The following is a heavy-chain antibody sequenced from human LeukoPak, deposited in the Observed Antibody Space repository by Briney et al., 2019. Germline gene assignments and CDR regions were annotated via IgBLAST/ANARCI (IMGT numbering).Heavy chain of an antibody. CDR2: INGGGDTT. D-gene: IGHD5-18*01. J-gene: IGHJ4*02. V-gene: IGHV3-23*01. Sequence: GGSLRFYCAASGFTFSSYAMTWVRQAPGKGLEWVLAINGGGDTTHYADSVQGRFTISRDKSKNTLFLQMVNLRAEDKGRYYWAKALDTYGYMRFDFWGQGTLVTVSS. CDR3: AKALDTYGYMRFDF. CDR1: GFTFSSYA.